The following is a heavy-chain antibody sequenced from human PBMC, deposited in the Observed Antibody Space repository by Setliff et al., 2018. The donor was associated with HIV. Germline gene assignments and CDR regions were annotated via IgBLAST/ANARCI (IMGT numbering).Heavy chain of an antibody. CDR1: GFTFSRYP. J-gene: IGHJ4*02. Sequence: PGGSLRLSCAASGFTFSRYPMSWVRQAPGKGLEWVSSLSEGGYDTYYADSVKGQFTISRDNSKNTLYLQMNSLRAEDTAVYFCAKGAVPAAIGGYYFDSWGQGTLVTVSS. CDR2: LSEGGYDT. D-gene: IGHD2-2*01. V-gene: IGHV3-23*01. CDR3: AKGAVPAAIGGYYFDS.